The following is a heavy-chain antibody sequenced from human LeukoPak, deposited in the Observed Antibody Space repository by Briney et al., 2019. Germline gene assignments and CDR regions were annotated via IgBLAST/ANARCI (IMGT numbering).Heavy chain of an antibody. CDR2: IWYDGSNK. CDR3: ARDRHDYVWGSYRYIDY. D-gene: IGHD3-16*02. CDR1: GFTFSSYG. Sequence: PGGSLRLSCEASGFTFSSYGMHWVRQAPGKGLEWVAVIWYDGSNKYYADSVKGRFTISRDNSKNTLYLQMNSLRAEDTAVYYCARDRHDYVWGSYRYIDYWGQGTLVTVSS. J-gene: IGHJ4*02. V-gene: IGHV3-33*01.